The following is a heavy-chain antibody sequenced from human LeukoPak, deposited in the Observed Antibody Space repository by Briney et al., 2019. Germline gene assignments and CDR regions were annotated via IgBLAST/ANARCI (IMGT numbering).Heavy chain of an antibody. Sequence: GGSLRLSCAASGFTFSSYGMSWVRQAPGKGLEWVAFIRYDGSNKYYADSVKGRFTISRDNSKNTLYLQMNSLRAEDTAVYYCARAAYYDILTGYFDSRGYFDYWGQGTLVTVSS. CDR2: IRYDGSNK. V-gene: IGHV3-30*02. J-gene: IGHJ4*02. CDR1: GFTFSSYG. D-gene: IGHD3-9*01. CDR3: ARAAYYDILTGYFDSRGYFDY.